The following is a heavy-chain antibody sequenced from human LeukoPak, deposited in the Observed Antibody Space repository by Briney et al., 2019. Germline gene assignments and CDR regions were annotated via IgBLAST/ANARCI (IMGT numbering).Heavy chain of an antibody. Sequence: SETLSLTCNVFGVSISNYFWSWLRQPAGKGLEWIGRFSASGTTYYNPSLRSRVTLSMDTSKNHFSLKLTSVTAADTAEYYCARTHCGGGSCDTFDPWGQGTLVTVSS. D-gene: IGHD2-21*01. V-gene: IGHV4-4*07. CDR3: ARTHCGGGSCDTFDP. CDR2: FSASGTT. J-gene: IGHJ5*02. CDR1: GVSISNYF.